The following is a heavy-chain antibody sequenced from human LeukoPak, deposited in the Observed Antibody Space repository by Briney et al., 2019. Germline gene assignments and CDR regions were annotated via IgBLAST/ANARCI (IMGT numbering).Heavy chain of an antibody. J-gene: IGHJ5*02. V-gene: IGHV4-59*12. CDR1: GGSINSYY. CDR3: TRDTGTTGEVKFDP. D-gene: IGHD4-17*01. Sequence: SETLSLTCTVSGGSINSYYWSWIRQPPGKGLEWIGYIYYIGSTNYNPSLKSRVTMSVDTSKSQFSLNLMSVTAADTAVYYCTRDTGTTGEVKFDPWGQGTLVTVSS. CDR2: IYYIGST.